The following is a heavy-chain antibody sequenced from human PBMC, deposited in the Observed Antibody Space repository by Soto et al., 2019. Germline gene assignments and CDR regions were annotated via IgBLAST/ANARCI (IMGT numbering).Heavy chain of an antibody. J-gene: IGHJ4*02. CDR2: IIPIFGTA. V-gene: IGHV1-69*01. D-gene: IGHD2-2*01. CDR3: ARDDSQRVVPAAYYFDY. CDR1: GGTFSSYA. Sequence: QVQLVQSGAEVKKPGSSVKVSCKASGGTFSSYAISWVRQAPGQGLEWMGGIIPIFGTANYAQKFQGRVTITADESTSTAYMELSSLRTEDTAMYYCARDDSQRVVPAAYYFDYWGQGTLVTVSS.